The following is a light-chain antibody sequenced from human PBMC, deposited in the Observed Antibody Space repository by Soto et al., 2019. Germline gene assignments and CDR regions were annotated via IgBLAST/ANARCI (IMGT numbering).Light chain of an antibody. Sequence: EIVMTQSPATLSVSPGERATLSCRASQSVSSNLAWYQQKPGQAPRLLIYGASTRATGIPARFSGSGSGTESTLSISSLQSEDCAVYYCQQYNNWPPVTFGQGTKLEIK. V-gene: IGKV3-15*01. J-gene: IGKJ2*01. CDR2: GAS. CDR1: QSVSSN. CDR3: QQYNNWPPVT.